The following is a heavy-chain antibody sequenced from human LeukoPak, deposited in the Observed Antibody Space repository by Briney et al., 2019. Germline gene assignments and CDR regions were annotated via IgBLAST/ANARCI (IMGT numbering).Heavy chain of an antibody. Sequence: GGPLRLSCAASGFTFSTFGMSWVRRAPGKGPEGVSGITGSGASTYYADSVKGRFTTSSANSQNTLYMQMNTLRAEDTAVYYCAKVVSGFHFDCWGQGTLVTVSS. V-gene: IGHV3-23*01. CDR3: AKVVSGFHFDC. CDR1: GFTFSTFG. J-gene: IGHJ4*02. D-gene: IGHD1-26*01. CDR2: ITGSGAST.